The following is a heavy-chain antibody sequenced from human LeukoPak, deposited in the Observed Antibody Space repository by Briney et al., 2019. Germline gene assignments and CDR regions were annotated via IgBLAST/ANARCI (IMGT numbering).Heavy chain of an antibody. CDR1: GFSISSGYY. V-gene: IGHV4-38-2*02. J-gene: IGHJ4*02. CDR2: IHPSGTM. D-gene: IGHD1-1*01. Sequence: SETLSLTCVVTGFSISSGYYWGWIRPPPGKGLEWIGNIHPSGTMFHNSSLNSRVTMSIDTSKNQFSLKLSSVTAADTAVYYCAREAERRVVNWGQGTLVTVSS. CDR3: AREAERRVVN.